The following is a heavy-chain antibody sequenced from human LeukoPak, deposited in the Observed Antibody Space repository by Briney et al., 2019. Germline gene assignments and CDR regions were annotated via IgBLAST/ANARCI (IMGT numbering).Heavy chain of an antibody. CDR1: GFTFDDYA. V-gene: IGHV3-9*01. CDR2: ISWNSGTI. CDR3: GKDIRPGGLYGGNGGIDY. J-gene: IGHJ4*02. D-gene: IGHD4-23*01. Sequence: PGRPLRLSCAASGFTFDDYAMHWVRQAPGKGPEWVSGISWNSGTIGYADSVKGRFTISRDNAKTSLYLEMNSLRAEDTAFYYCGKDIRPGGLYGGNGGIDYLGPGTLVTVSS.